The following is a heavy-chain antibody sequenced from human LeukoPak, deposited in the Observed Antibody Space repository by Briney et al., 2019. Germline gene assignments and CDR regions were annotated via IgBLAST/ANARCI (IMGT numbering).Heavy chain of an antibody. CDR2: ISTYNGDT. D-gene: IGHD3-22*01. CDR1: GYTFTSFD. V-gene: IGHV1-18*01. J-gene: IGHJ4*02. CDR3: ARSYHSSGFYYFDY. Sequence: ASVKVSCKASGYTFTSFDITWVRQAPGQGLEWMGWISTYNGDTNYAQILQGRVTMTTDTSTYTAYMELRGLRSDDTAVYYCARSYHSSGFYYFDYWGQGTLVTVSS.